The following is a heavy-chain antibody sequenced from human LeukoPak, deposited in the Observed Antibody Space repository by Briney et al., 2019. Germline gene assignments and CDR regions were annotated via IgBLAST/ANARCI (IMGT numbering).Heavy chain of an antibody. Sequence: PGGSLRLSCAASGFTFSSYSMNWVRQAPGKGLEWIGRIYTSGSTNYNPSLKSRVTMSVDTSKNQFSLKLSSVTAADTAVYYCARASDSSGWFDYWGQGTLVTVSS. CDR2: IYTSGST. D-gene: IGHD6-19*01. CDR3: ARASDSSGWFDY. J-gene: IGHJ4*02. V-gene: IGHV4-4*07. CDR1: GFTFSSYS.